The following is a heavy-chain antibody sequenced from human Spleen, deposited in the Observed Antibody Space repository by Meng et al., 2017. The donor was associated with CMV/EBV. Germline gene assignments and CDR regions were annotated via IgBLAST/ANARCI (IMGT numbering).Heavy chain of an antibody. Sequence: SETLSLTCTVSGYSISSGYYWGWIRQPPGKGLEWIGSIYHGGTNYYNLSLESRVVISLDTSKNQFSLKLNSVTAADTAVYYCARDHNWGPDYWGQGTLVTVSS. J-gene: IGHJ4*02. CDR2: IYHGGTN. CDR1: GYSISSGYY. CDR3: ARDHNWGPDY. V-gene: IGHV4-38-2*02. D-gene: IGHD1-1*01.